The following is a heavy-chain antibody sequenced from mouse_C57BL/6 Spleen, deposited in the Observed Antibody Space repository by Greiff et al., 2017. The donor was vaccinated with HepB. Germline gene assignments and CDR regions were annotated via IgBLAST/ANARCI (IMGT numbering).Heavy chain of an antibody. D-gene: IGHD2-5*01. J-gene: IGHJ4*01. CDR2: IYPGSGST. V-gene: IGHV1-55*01. Sequence: VQLQQPGAELVKPGASVKMSCKASGYTFTSYWITWVKQRPGQGLEWIGDIYPGSGSTNYNENFQSKATLTVDTSSSTAYMQLSSLTSEDSAVYYCARSRAVSNYDAMDYWGQGTSVTVAS. CDR3: ARSRAVSNYDAMDY. CDR1: GYTFTSYW.